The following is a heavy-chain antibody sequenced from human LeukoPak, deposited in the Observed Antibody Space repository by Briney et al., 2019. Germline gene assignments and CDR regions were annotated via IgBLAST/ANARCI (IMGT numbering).Heavy chain of an antibody. CDR3: AKDIAARSYDILTGYPVDY. V-gene: IGHV3-9*01. D-gene: IGHD3-9*01. Sequence: GGSLRLSCAASGFTFDDYVMHWVRQAPGKGLEWVSGISWNSGSIGYADSVKGRFTISRDNAKNSLYLQMNSLRAEDTALYYCAKDIAARSYDILTGYPVDYWGQGTLVTVSS. CDR2: ISWNSGSI. J-gene: IGHJ4*02. CDR1: GFTFDDYV.